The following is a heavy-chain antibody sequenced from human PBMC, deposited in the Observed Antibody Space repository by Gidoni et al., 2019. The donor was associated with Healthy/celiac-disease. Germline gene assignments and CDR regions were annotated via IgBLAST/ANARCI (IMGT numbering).Heavy chain of an antibody. CDR1: GVPISSGDSY. J-gene: IGHJ4*02. D-gene: IGHD4-17*01. Sequence: QVQLQESGPGLVKPSPTLSLTCPVSGVPISSGDSYWSWIRQPPGKGLEWIGYIYYSGSTYYNPSLKSRVTISVDTSKNQCSLKLSSVTAADTAGYYCARVWATVTGFDYWGQGTLVTVSS. CDR3: ARVWATVTGFDY. CDR2: IYYSGST. V-gene: IGHV4-30-4*01.